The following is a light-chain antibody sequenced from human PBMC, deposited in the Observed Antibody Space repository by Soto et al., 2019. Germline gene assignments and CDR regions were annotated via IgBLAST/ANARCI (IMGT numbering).Light chain of an antibody. CDR2: AAF. CDR1: QSFSSY. Sequence: DIQMTQSPSSLSASVGDRVTITCRASQSFSSYLNWYQQKPGKAPKLLIYAAFSLQSGIPSRFSGSGSRTEFTLTISGLQPEDCATYYCQQSYSTPYTFGQGTKLEIK. CDR3: QQSYSTPYT. J-gene: IGKJ2*01. V-gene: IGKV1-39*01.